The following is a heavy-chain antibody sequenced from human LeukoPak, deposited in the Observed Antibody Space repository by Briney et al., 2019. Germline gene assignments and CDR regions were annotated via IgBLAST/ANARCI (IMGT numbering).Heavy chain of an antibody. CDR1: GFTFSNDW. V-gene: IGHV3-7*01. J-gene: IGHJ6*02. Sequence: GGSLRLSCAASGFTFSNDWMSWVRQAPGQGLEWVANIKQDGSEKYYVDSVKGRFTISRDNAKNSLYLQMSSLRAEDTAVYYCGRTKEYCSGNSCYSEDYYYGMDVWGQGTTVTVSS. D-gene: IGHD2-15*01. CDR2: IKQDGSEK. CDR3: GRTKEYCSGNSCYSEDYYYGMDV.